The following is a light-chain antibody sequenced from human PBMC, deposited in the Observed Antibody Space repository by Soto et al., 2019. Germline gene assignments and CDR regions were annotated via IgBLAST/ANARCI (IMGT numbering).Light chain of an antibody. V-gene: IGKV3-15*01. CDR3: QQYNNLRCK. CDR1: QSVSSN. Sequence: EIVMPQSPAPLPVSPGERATLACRSRQSVSSNLAWYQQNTGQAPRLLIYGASTRATCIPARFSGSESGTEITLTITSLHSEEFAVYYYQQYNNLRCKFAQVTNSEI. CDR2: GAS. J-gene: IGKJ1*01.